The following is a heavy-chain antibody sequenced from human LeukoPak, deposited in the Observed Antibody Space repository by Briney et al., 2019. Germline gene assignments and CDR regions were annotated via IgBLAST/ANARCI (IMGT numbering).Heavy chain of an antibody. CDR1: GFTFSSYA. J-gene: IGHJ4*02. D-gene: IGHD6-6*01. V-gene: IGHV3-9*01. Sequence: GGSLRLSCAAPGFTFSSYAMSWVRQAPGKGLEWVSGISWNSGIIDYADSVKGRFIISRDNAKKSLYLEMNSLRAEDTALYYCAKGDEEAAHYWGQGTLVTVSS. CDR2: ISWNSGII. CDR3: AKGDEEAAHY.